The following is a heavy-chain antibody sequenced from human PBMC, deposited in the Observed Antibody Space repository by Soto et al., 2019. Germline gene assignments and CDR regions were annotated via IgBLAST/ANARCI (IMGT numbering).Heavy chain of an antibody. CDR2: ISSSSSTI. J-gene: IGHJ5*02. CDR3: AREGGNLNWFAP. Sequence: EVQLVESGGGLVQPGGSLRLSCAASGFTFSSYSMNWVRQAPGKGLEWVSYISSSSSTIYYADSVKGRFTISRDNAKNSLYLHMNSLRDEDTAVYYCAREGGNLNWFAPWGQGTLVTVSS. CDR1: GFTFSSYS. V-gene: IGHV3-48*02. D-gene: IGHD3-16*01.